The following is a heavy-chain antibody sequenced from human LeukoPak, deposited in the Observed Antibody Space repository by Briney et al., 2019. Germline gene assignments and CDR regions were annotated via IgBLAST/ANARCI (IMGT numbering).Heavy chain of an antibody. CDR1: GFPFSSYA. CDR3: VRGYSFGPYGMDV. V-gene: IGHV3-64D*09. J-gene: IGHJ6*02. CDR2: ISDSGGRT. Sequence: GGSLRLSCSASGFPFSSYAMHWVRQAPGKWLESDAAISDSGGRTYYADSVKGRFTISRDNSKNTLYLQMSSLRAEDTAVYFCVRGYSFGPYGMDVWGQGTTVTVSS. D-gene: IGHD2-15*01.